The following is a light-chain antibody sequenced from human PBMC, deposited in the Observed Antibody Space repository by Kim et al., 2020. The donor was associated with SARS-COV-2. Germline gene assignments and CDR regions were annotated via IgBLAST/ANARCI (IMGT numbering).Light chain of an antibody. J-gene: IGLJ2*01. Sequence: SYELTQPPSVSVAPGKTASITCGGHNVEDKSVQWYQQRPGRAPDLVMYYDSDRPSGIPDRFSGFNSGNTATLTISRVEAGDEADYYCQVWDSGSDHPVFGGGTQLTVL. CDR2: YDS. CDR1: NVEDKS. CDR3: QVWDSGSDHPV. V-gene: IGLV3-21*04.